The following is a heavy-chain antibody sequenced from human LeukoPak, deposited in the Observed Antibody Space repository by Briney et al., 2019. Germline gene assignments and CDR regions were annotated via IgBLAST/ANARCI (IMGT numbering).Heavy chain of an antibody. V-gene: IGHV4-39*01. J-gene: IGHJ4*02. Sequence: PSETLSLTCTVSGGSISSSSYYWGWIRQPPGKGLEWIGSIYYSGSTYYNPSLKSRVTISVDTSKNQFSLKLSSVTAADTAVYYCARVRDTAMAVPYFDYWGQGTLVTVSS. CDR3: ARVRDTAMAVPYFDY. D-gene: IGHD5-18*01. CDR2: IYYSGST. CDR1: GGSISSSSYY.